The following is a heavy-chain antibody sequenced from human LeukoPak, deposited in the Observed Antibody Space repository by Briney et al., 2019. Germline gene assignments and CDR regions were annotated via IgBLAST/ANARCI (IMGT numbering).Heavy chain of an antibody. CDR1: GGSISSYY. CDR3: ARGRGYGGNYLRAFDI. J-gene: IGHJ3*02. Sequence: PSETLSRTCTVSGGSISSYYWSWIRQPPGKGLEWIGYNDGSTNYNPSLKSRVTISLDTSKNQFSLKLSSVTAADTAVYYCARGRGYGGNYLRAFDIWGQGTMVTVSS. CDR2: NDGST. V-gene: IGHV4-59*08. D-gene: IGHD1-26*01.